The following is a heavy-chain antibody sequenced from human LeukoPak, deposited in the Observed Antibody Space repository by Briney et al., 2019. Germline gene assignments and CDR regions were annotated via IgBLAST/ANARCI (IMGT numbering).Heavy chain of an antibody. D-gene: IGHD2-15*01. V-gene: IGHV3-23*01. CDR2: ISGSGGST. J-gene: IGHJ4*02. Sequence: GGSLRLSCAASGFTFSSYAMSWVRQAPGKGLEWVSAISGSGGSTYYADSVKGRFTISRDHSKNTLYLQMNSLRAEDTAVYYCAKGRGYCSGGSCYSDYWGQGTLVTVSS. CDR1: GFTFSSYA. CDR3: AKGRGYCSGGSCYSDY.